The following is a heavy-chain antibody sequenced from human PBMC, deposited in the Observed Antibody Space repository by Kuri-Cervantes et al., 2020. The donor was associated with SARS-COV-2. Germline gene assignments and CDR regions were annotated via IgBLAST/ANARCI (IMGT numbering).Heavy chain of an antibody. CDR1: GFHFSSYA. CDR2: ISGSDGRT. V-gene: IGHV3-23*01. Sequence: GGSLRLSCAASGFHFSSYAMSWVRQAPGKGLEWVSGISGSDGRTYYADSVKGRFTISRDNSKNTLYLQMNSLRAEDTAVYFCAKDRRYNYDSWFYFDYWGQGILVTVSS. D-gene: IGHD5-18*01. J-gene: IGHJ4*02. CDR3: AKDRRYNYDSWFYFDY.